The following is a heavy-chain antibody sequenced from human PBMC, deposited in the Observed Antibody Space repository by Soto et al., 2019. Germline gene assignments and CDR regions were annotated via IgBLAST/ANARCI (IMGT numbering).Heavy chain of an antibody. CDR2: IIPILGTA. V-gene: IGHV1-69*12. D-gene: IGHD6-25*01. CDR3: ARSTDPHKYSSVYNWFDP. CDR1: GGTFSSYA. J-gene: IGHJ5*02. Sequence: QVQLVQSGAEVKKPGYSVKVSCKASGGTFSSYAISWVRQAPGQGLEWMGGIIPILGTANSAPKFQGRVTITADESTSTAYMELSSLRSEDTAVYYCARSTDPHKYSSVYNWFDPWGQGTLVTVSS.